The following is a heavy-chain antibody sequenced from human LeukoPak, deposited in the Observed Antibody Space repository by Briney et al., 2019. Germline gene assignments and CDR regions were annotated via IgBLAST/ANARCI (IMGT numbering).Heavy chain of an antibody. CDR2: IYYSGNT. D-gene: IGHD6-13*01. CDR1: GGSISSYY. Sequence: SETLSLTCAVSGGSISSYYWSWIRQPPGKGLEWIAYIYYSGNTNYNPSFKGRVTISVDTSKNQFSLKLSSLAAADTAIYYCARQPPAAAAFDIWGQGTMVTVSS. V-gene: IGHV4-59*08. CDR3: ARQPPAAAAFDI. J-gene: IGHJ3*02.